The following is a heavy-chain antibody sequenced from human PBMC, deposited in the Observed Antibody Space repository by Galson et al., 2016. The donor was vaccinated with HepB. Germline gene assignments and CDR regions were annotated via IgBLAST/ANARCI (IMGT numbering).Heavy chain of an antibody. D-gene: IGHD1-26*01. J-gene: IGHJ4*02. CDR3: ARHWALGRGVEY. V-gene: IGHV5-51*01. CDR2: IYPDDSDT. Sequence: IGWVRQMPGKGLEWMGIIYPDDSDTRYSPSFRGQFTISADKSISTANLQWSNLKASDTAMYYCARHWALGRGVEYWGQGTLVTVSS.